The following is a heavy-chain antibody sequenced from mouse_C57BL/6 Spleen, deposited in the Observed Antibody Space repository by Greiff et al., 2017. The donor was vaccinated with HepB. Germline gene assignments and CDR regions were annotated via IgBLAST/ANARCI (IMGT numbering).Heavy chain of an antibody. Sequence: QVQLQQPGAELVKPGASVKLSCKASGYTFTSYWMQWVKQRPGQGLEWIGEIDPSDSYTNYNQKFKGKATLTVDTSSSTAYMQLSSLTSEDSAVYYCARPDSSGTRDYAMDYWGQGTSVTVSS. V-gene: IGHV1-50*01. CDR3: ARPDSSGTRDYAMDY. CDR2: IDPSDSYT. D-gene: IGHD3-2*02. CDR1: GYTFTSYW. J-gene: IGHJ4*01.